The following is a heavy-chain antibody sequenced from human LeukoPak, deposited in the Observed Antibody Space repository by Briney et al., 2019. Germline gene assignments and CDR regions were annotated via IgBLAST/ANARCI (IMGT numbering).Heavy chain of an antibody. CDR2: IYTSGST. CDR3: AREQWEPGMDY. D-gene: IGHD1-26*01. CDR1: GGSISSGSYY. Sequence: SETLSLTCTVSGGSISSGSYYWSWIRQPAGKGLEWIGRIYTSGSTNYNPSLKSRVTISVDTSKNQFSLKLSSVTAADTAVYYCAREQWEPGMDYWGQGTLVTVSS. J-gene: IGHJ4*02. V-gene: IGHV4-61*02.